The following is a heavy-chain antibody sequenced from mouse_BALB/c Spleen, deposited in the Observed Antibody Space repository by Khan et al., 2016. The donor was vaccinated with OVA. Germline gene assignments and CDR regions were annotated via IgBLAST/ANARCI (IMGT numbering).Heavy chain of an antibody. D-gene: IGHD2-2*01. CDR3: TRSGYGSFAY. CDR2: INPSNGGT. Sequence: VQLQESGAELVKPGASVKLSCKASGYTFTSYYMYWVKQRPGQGLEWIGEINPSNGGTNFTEKFKSKATLTVDKSSSTAYMQLSSLPSEDSAGYYCTRSGYGSFAYWGQGTLVTVSA. V-gene: IGHV1S81*02. J-gene: IGHJ3*01. CDR1: GYTFTSYY.